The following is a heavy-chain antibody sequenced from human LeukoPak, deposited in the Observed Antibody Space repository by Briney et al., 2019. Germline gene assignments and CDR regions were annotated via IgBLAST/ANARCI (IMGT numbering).Heavy chain of an antibody. CDR2: INSDGSST. D-gene: IGHD6-13*01. Sequence: GGSLRLSCAASGFTFSSYWMHWVRQAPGKGLVWVSRINSDGSSTSYADPVKGRFTISRDNAKNTLYLQMNSLRAEDTAVYYCARVRIAAGGTDLGYWGQGTLVTVSS. CDR1: GFTFSSYW. J-gene: IGHJ4*02. CDR3: ARVRIAAGGTDLGY. V-gene: IGHV3-74*01.